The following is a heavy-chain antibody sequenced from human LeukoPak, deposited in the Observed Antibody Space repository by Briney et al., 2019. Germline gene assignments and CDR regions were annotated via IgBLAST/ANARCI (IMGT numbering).Heavy chain of an antibody. CDR1: GFTFSSYA. CDR2: ISYDGSDK. V-gene: IGHV3-30-3*02. J-gene: IGHJ4*02. CDR3: AKLHNLNCDY. D-gene: IGHD1-14*01. Sequence: GGSLRLSCAASGFTFSSYAMHWVRQAPGKGLEWVAVISYDGSDKYYADSVKGRFTISRDNSKNTLYLQMNSLRPEDTAVYYCAKLHNLNCDYWAWEPWPPSPQ.